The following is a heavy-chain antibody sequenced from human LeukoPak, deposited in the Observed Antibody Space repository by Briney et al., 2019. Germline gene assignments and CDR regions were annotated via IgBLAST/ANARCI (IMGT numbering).Heavy chain of an antibody. CDR3: ARYGDPNYYYYGMDV. Sequence: SETLSLTCTVSGGSISSGGYYWSWHRQHPGKGLEWIGYIYYSGSTYYNPSLKSRVTISVDTSKNQFSLKLSSVTAADTAVYYCARYGDPNYYYYGMDVWGQGTTVTVSS. CDR1: GGSISSGGYY. D-gene: IGHD4-17*01. CDR2: IYYSGST. J-gene: IGHJ6*02. V-gene: IGHV4-31*03.